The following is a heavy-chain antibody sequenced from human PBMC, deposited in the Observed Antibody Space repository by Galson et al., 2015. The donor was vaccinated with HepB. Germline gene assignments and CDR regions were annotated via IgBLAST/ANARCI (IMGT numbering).Heavy chain of an antibody. D-gene: IGHD3-10*01. Sequence: SLRLSCAASGYTFSDYSMNWVRQAPGKGLEWVSFISSASSYIHYAGSVKGRFTISRDNAKNSLYLQMNSLRAEDTAVYYCARDGIAYEITYWGQGTPVTVSS. CDR1: GYTFSDYS. V-gene: IGHV3-21*01. J-gene: IGHJ4*02. CDR2: ISSASSYI. CDR3: ARDGIAYEITY.